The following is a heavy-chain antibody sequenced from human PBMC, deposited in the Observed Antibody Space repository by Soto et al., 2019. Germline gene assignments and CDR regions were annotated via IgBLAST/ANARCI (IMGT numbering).Heavy chain of an antibody. Sequence: PGGSLRLSCAASGFTFSSYAMSWVRQAPGKGLEWVSAISGSGGSTYYADSVKGRFTISRDNSKNTLYLQMNSLRAEDTAVYYCAKDEGITIFGVVINPFDYWGQGTLVTVSS. J-gene: IGHJ4*02. CDR2: ISGSGGST. V-gene: IGHV3-23*01. CDR3: AKDEGITIFGVVINPFDY. D-gene: IGHD3-3*01. CDR1: GFTFSSYA.